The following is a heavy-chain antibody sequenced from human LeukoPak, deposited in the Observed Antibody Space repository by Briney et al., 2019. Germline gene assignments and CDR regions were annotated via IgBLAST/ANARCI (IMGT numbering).Heavy chain of an antibody. V-gene: IGHV4-59*01. CDR3: ARALRYYDYVWGSYRYGDFDY. CDR2: IYYSGST. D-gene: IGHD3-16*02. CDR1: GGSISSYY. Sequence: SETLYLTCTVSGGSISSYYWSWLRQPPGKGLEWIGDIYYSGSTNYNPSLKSRVTIAVDTSKSQFSLKLSSVTAADTAVYYCARALRYYDYVWGSYRYGDFDYWGQGTLVTVSS. J-gene: IGHJ4*02.